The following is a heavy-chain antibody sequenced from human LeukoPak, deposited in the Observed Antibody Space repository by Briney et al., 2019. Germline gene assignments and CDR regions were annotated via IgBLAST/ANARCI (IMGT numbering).Heavy chain of an antibody. D-gene: IGHD3-9*01. CDR1: GFTFSSYA. V-gene: IGHV3-30-3*01. CDR3: ARAMDYDILTGYSQFDY. Sequence: GGSLRLSCAASGFTFSSYAMHWVRQAPDKGLEWVAVISYGGSNKYYADSVKGRFTISRDNSKNTLYLQMNSLRAEDTAVHYCARAMDYDILTGYSQFDYWGQGTLVTVSS. J-gene: IGHJ4*02. CDR2: ISYGGSNK.